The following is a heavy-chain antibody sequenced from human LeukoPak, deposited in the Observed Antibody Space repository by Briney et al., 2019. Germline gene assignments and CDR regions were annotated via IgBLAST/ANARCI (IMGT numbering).Heavy chain of an antibody. CDR2: ISSNGGST. CDR1: GFTFSSYA. D-gene: IGHD5-24*01. J-gene: IGHJ4*02. CDR3: ARSPSEGGRDGYNFDY. Sequence: AVGSLRLSCAASGFTFSSYAMHWVRQAPGKGLEYVSAISSNGGSTYYANSVKGRFTISRDNSKNTLYLQMGSLRAEDTAVYYCARSPSEGGRDGYNFDYWGQGTLATVSS. V-gene: IGHV3-64*01.